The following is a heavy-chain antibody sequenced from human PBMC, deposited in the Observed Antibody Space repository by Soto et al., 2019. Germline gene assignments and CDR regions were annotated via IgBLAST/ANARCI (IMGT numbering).Heavy chain of an antibody. V-gene: IGHV1-46*01. CDR3: ARDAHSYGPSDYFDY. D-gene: IGHD5-18*01. CDR1: GYTFTSYY. CDR2: INPSGGST. Sequence: ASVKVSCKASGYTFTSYYMHWVRQAPGQGLEWMGIINPSGGSTSYAQKFQGRVTMTRDTSTSTVYMELSSLRSEDTAVYYCARDAHSYGPSDYFDYWGQGTLVTGS. J-gene: IGHJ4*02.